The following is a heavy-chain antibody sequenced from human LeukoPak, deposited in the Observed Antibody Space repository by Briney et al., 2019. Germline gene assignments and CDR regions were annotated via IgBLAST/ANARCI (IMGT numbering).Heavy chain of an antibody. CDR1: GYSISSGYY. Sequence: SETLSLTCTVSGYSISSGYYWGWIRQPPGKGLEWIGSIYHSGNTYYNPSLKSRATISVDTTKNQFSLKLNSVTAADTAVYYCARDRNDFWSGYPKQPFVYWGQGTLVTVSS. CDR3: ARDRNDFWSGYPKQPFVY. D-gene: IGHD3-3*01. V-gene: IGHV4-38-2*02. J-gene: IGHJ4*02. CDR2: IYHSGNT.